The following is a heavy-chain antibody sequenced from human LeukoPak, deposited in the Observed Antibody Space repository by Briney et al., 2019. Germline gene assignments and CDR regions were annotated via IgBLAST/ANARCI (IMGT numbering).Heavy chain of an antibody. D-gene: IGHD3-10*01. CDR2: INAYNGNT. Sequence: ASVQVSSKASGYTFTSYGISWVRPAPGQGLEWMGWINAYNGNTNYAQKLQGRVTMTTDTSTSTAYMELRSLRSDDTAVYYCARVRAPGDYYYYYMDVWGKGTTVTVSS. V-gene: IGHV1-18*01. CDR3: ARVRAPGDYYYYYMDV. CDR1: GYTFTSYG. J-gene: IGHJ6*03.